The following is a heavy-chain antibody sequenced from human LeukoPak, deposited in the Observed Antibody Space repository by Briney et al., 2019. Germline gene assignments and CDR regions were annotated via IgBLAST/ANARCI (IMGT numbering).Heavy chain of an antibody. J-gene: IGHJ6*03. CDR1: GYTFSDYD. CDR3: ARVVMKAFYYYYMDV. CDR2: MNPTSGDT. Sequence: ASVKVSCKASGYTFSDYDVNWVRQAPGQGLEWLGWMNPTSGDTGYAQKFQGRVTMTRSMSKNTAYMELSRLRSEDTAVYFCARVVMKAFYYYYMDVWGKGTTIIISS. V-gene: IGHV1-8*01. D-gene: IGHD2-21*01.